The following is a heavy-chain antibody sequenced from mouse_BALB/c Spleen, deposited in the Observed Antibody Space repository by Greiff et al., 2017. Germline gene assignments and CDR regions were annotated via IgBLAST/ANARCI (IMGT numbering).Heavy chain of an antibody. V-gene: IGHV1-14*01. D-gene: IGHD1-2*01. Sequence: VHVKQSGPELVKPGASVKMSCKASGYTFTSYVMHWVKQKPGQGLEWIGYINPYNDGTKYNEKFKGKATLTSDKSSSTAYMELSSLTSEDSAVYYCARSLLRLPYAMDYWGQGTSVTVSS. CDR1: GYTFTSYV. CDR2: INPYNDGT. CDR3: ARSLLRLPYAMDY. J-gene: IGHJ4*01.